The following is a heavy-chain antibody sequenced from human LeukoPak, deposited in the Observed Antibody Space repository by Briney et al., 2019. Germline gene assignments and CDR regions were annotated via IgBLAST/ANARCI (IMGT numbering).Heavy chain of an antibody. D-gene: IGHD3-10*01. J-gene: IGHJ4*02. CDR1: GGSISSYY. Sequence: PSETLSLTCTVSGGSISSYYWSWIRQPPGKGLEWIGYIHYSGSTNYNPSLKSRVTISVDTSKNQFSLKLSSVTAADTAVYYCARAPRDYGSGSYLYYYFDYWGQGTLVTVSS. CDR2: IHYSGST. V-gene: IGHV4-59*01. CDR3: ARAPRDYGSGSYLYYYFDY.